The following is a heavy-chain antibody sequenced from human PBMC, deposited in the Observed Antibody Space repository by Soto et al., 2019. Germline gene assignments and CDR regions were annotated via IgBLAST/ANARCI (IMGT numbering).Heavy chain of an antibody. V-gene: IGHV5-10-1*01. J-gene: IGHJ6*02. Sequence: PGESLKISCKGSGYSFTSYWISWVRQMPGKGLEWMGRIDPSDSYTNYSPSFQGHVTISADKSISTAYLQWSSLKASDTAMYYCARLPGQLVLGYYYGVDVWGQGTTVTVSS. CDR3: ARLPGQLVLGYYYGVDV. CDR1: GYSFTSYW. CDR2: IDPSDSYT. D-gene: IGHD6-6*01.